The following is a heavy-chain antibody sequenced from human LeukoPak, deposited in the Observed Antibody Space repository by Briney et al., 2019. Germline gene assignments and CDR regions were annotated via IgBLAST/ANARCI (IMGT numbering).Heavy chain of an antibody. CDR3: AREPHDYGDYEGGY. D-gene: IGHD4-17*01. CDR2: IYYSGST. CDR1: GGSISSSSYY. V-gene: IGHV4-39*07. J-gene: IGHJ4*02. Sequence: PSETLSLTCTVSGGSISSSSYYWGWIRQPPGKGLEWLVSIYYSGSTYYNPSLKRRVPMSVDTSKIQFSLKLSSVTAADTAVYYCAREPHDYGDYEGGYWGQGTMVTVSS.